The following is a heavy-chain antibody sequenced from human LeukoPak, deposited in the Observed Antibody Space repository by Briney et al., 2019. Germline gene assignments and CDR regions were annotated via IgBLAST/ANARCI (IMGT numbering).Heavy chain of an antibody. D-gene: IGHD1-1*01. CDR1: GFTFSSYG. CDR3: ARDRRRGWNDDAFDI. CDR2: IRYDGSNK. V-gene: IGHV3-30*02. Sequence: GGSLRLSCAASGFTFSSYGMHWVRQAPGKGLEWVAFIRYDGSNKYYADSVKGRFTISRDNSKNTLYLQMNSLRAEDTAVYYCARDRRRGWNDDAFDIWGQGTMVTVSS. J-gene: IGHJ3*02.